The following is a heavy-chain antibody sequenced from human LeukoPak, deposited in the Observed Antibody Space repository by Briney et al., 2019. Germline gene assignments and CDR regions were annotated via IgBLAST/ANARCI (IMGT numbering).Heavy chain of an antibody. Sequence: SETLSLTCTVSGGSISSYYWSWIRQPPGKGLEWIGYIYYSGSTNYNPSLKSRVTISVQTSKTQFSLKLSSVTAADTAVYYCARGIAARPGWFDPWGQGTLVTVSS. V-gene: IGHV4-59*01. J-gene: IGHJ5*02. CDR2: IYYSGST. CDR1: GGSISSYY. CDR3: ARGIAARPGWFDP. D-gene: IGHD6-6*01.